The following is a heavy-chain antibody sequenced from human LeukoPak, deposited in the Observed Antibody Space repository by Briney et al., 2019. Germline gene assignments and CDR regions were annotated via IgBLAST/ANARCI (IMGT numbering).Heavy chain of an antibody. CDR1: GFTFSSYA. Sequence: GGSLRLSCAASGFTFSSYAMHWVRQAPGKGLEWVAVISYDGSNKYYADSMKGRFTISGDNSKNTLYLQMNSLRAEDTAVYYCARAPGPFDYWGQGTLVTVSS. V-gene: IGHV3-30-3*01. CDR3: ARAPGPFDY. CDR2: ISYDGSNK. J-gene: IGHJ4*02.